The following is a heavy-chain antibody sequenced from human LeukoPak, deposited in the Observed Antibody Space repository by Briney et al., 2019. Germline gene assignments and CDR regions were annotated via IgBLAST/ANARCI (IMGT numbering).Heavy chain of an antibody. D-gene: IGHD3-22*01. CDR3: ARRGYYDSSGYLFDY. J-gene: IGHJ4*02. V-gene: IGHV5-51*01. CDR2: IYPGDSDI. Sequence: GESLKISCKGSGYSFTSYWIGWVRQMPGKGLEWMAIIYPGDSDITYSPSFQGQVTISADKSIDTAYLQWSSLKASDTAMYYCARRGYYDSSGYLFDYWGQGTLVTVSS. CDR1: GYSFTSYW.